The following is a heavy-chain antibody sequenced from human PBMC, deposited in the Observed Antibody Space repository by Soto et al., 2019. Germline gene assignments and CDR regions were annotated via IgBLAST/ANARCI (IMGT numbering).Heavy chain of an antibody. CDR1: GFTFSSYA. V-gene: IGHV3-23*01. D-gene: IGHD3-22*01. CDR3: AKGRESSGSYRPFDY. J-gene: IGHJ4*02. Sequence: RGGSLRLSCAASGFTFSSYAMSWVRQAPGKGLEWVSAISAGAVATNYADSVKGRFTISRDNSKNTLYLQMNSLRAEDTAVYYCAKGRESSGSYRPFDYWGQGALVTVSS. CDR2: ISAGAVAT.